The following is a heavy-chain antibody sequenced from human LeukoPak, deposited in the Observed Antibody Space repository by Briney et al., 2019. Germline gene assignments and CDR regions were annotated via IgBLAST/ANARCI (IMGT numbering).Heavy chain of an antibody. V-gene: IGHV4-31*03. D-gene: IGHD2-15*01. CDR3: ARGVDCSGGSCYSNFDY. CDR2: IYYSGST. J-gene: IGHJ4*02. CDR1: GGSISSGGYY. Sequence: PSETLSLTCTVSGGSISSGGYYWSWIRQHPGKGLEWIGYIYYSGSTYYNPSLKSRVTISVDTSKNQFSLKLSSVTAADTAVYYCARGVDCSGGSCYSNFDYWGQGTLVTVSS.